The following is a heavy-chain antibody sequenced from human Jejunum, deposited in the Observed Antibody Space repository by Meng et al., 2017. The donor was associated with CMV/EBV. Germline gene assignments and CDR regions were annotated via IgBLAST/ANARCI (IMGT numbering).Heavy chain of an antibody. Sequence: MHWVRRAPGKGLEWVAFIRFDGGKKYYGDSVKGRITISRDSSTNTLHLQLNSLRTEDTAVYYCAKDVRLGYCTNKTCSGPNHFDDWGQGTLVTVSS. CDR3: AKDVRLGYCTNKTCSGPNHFDD. J-gene: IGHJ4*02. D-gene: IGHD2-8*01. V-gene: IGHV3-30*02. CDR2: IRFDGGKK.